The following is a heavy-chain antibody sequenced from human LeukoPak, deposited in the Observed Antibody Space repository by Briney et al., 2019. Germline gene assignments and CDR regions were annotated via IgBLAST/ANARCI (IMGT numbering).Heavy chain of an antibody. J-gene: IGHJ4*02. CDR1: GFTFSANA. CDR3: AKDRCGSDCPGPETNYFDD. D-gene: IGHD2-21*02. CDR2: ISGGGSTT. V-gene: IGHV3-23*01. Sequence: GGSLRLSCAASGFTFSANAMTWVRQAPGKGPEWVSRISGGGSTTDYTDSVKGRFTISRDNSKNTLYLQMNSLRAEDTAVYYCAKDRCGSDCPGPETNYFDDWGQGTLVTVSS.